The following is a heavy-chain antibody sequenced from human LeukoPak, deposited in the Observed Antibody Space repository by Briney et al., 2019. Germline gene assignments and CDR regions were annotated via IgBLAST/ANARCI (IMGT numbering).Heavy chain of an antibody. J-gene: IGHJ4*02. CDR2: ISSSSSYI. CDR1: GFTFSSYS. CDR3: AKEAIVATINDY. Sequence: GGSLRLSCAASGFTFSSYSMNWVRQAPGKGLEWISSISSSSSYIYYADSVKGRFTISRDNSKNTLYLQMNSLRAEDTAVYYCAKEAIVATINDYWGQGTLVTVSS. D-gene: IGHD5-12*01. V-gene: IGHV3-21*04.